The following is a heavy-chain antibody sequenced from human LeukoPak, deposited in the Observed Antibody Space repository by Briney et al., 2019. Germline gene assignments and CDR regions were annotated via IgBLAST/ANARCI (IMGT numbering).Heavy chain of an antibody. D-gene: IGHD6-13*01. CDR1: GFTFSSYG. V-gene: IGHV3-33*01. CDR3: ARDLNSSSLDY. CDR2: IWYDGSNK. J-gene: IGHJ4*02. Sequence: GGSLRLSCAASGFTFSSYGMLWVRQAPGKGLEWVAVIWYDGSNKYYADSVKCRFTISRDNSKNTLYLQMNSLRAEDTAVYYCARDLNSSSLDYWGQGTLVTVSS.